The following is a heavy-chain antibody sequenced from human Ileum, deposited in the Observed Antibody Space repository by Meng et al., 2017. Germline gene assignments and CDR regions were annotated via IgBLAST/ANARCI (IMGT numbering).Heavy chain of an antibody. V-gene: IGHV3-23*04. D-gene: IGHD7-27*01. CDR1: GFTFSTYA. CDR2: ISASGGT. J-gene: IGHJ5*02. Sequence: EVQVVGSGGGLVQPGGSLRLSCAASGFTFSTYAMSWVRQAPGKGLEWVSSISASGGTNYADAVKGRFTVSRDNSKNTLFLQMTSLRAEDTAVYYCAKPAAGTGWGGSWGQGTLVTVSS. CDR3: AKPAAGTGWGGS.